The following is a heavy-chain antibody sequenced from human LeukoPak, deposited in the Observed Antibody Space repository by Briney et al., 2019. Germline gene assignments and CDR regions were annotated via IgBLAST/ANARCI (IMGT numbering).Heavy chain of an antibody. V-gene: IGHV4/OR15-8*01. D-gene: IGHD6-13*01. J-gene: IGHJ5*02. CDR3: ARRYSSTWHRNGNWFDP. CDR2: ICHSGST. Sequence: SETLFLTCVVAGGSITSSNWWRWDSQPPGKGLEGSGEICHSGSTNYKPSLRSRATTSEGKSKNQSSQEVGSVPAADTAVYYCARRYSSTWHRNGNWFDPWGQGTLVTVSS. CDR1: GGSITSSNW.